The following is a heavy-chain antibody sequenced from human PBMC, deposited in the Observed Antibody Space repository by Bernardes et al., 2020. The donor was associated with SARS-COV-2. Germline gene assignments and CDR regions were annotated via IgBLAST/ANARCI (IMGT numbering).Heavy chain of an antibody. Sequence: ASVKVSCKASGYTFTSYGISWVRQAPGQGLEWMGWISAYNGNTTYAQKLQGRVTMTTDTSTSTAYMELRSLRSDDTAVYYCARDCSGGSCYFRTFDIWGQGTMVTVSS. D-gene: IGHD2-15*01. CDR3: ARDCSGGSCYFRTFDI. J-gene: IGHJ3*02. CDR1: GYTFTSYG. V-gene: IGHV1-18*01. CDR2: ISAYNGNT.